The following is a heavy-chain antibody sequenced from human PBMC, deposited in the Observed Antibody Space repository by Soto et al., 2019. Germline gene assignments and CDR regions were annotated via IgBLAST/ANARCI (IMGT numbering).Heavy chain of an antibody. D-gene: IGHD2-15*01. Sequence: ASVKVSCKASGGTFSSYTISWVRQAPGQGLEWMGRIIPILGIANYAQKFQGRVTITADKSTSTAYMELSSLRSEDTAVYYCARGYCSGGSCYEEFDPWGQGTLVTVSS. J-gene: IGHJ5*02. CDR1: GGTFSSYT. CDR3: ARGYCSGGSCYEEFDP. CDR2: IIPILGIA. V-gene: IGHV1-69*02.